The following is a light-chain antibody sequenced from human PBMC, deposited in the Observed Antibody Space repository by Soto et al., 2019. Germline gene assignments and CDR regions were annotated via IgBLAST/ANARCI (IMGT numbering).Light chain of an antibody. CDR3: QQRSNWPST. V-gene: IGKV3-11*01. CDR1: QSVSSY. Sequence: EIVLTQSPATLSLSPGERAALSCRASQSVSSYLAWYQQKPGQAPRLLIYDAFKRATGIPARFSGSGSGTDFTLTISSLESEDFAVYYCQQRSNWPSTFGGGTKVEIK. J-gene: IGKJ4*01. CDR2: DAF.